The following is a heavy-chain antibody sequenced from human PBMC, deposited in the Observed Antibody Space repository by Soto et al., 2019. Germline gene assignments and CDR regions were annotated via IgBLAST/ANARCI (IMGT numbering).Heavy chain of an antibody. Sequence: ASVKVSCKASGGTFSSYTISWVRQAPGQGLEWMGRIIPILGIANYAQKFQGRVTITADKSTSTAYMELSSLRSEDTAVYYCAREGTDGPALPDYYYGMDVWGQGTTVTVSS. CDR2: IIPILGIA. CDR3: AREGTDGPALPDYYYGMDV. CDR1: GGTFSSYT. J-gene: IGHJ6*02. V-gene: IGHV1-69*04. D-gene: IGHD2-2*02.